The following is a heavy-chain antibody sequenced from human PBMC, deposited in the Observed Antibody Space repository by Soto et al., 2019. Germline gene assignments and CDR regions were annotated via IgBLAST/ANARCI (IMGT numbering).Heavy chain of an antibody. D-gene: IGHD3-22*01. V-gene: IGHV3-74*01. CDR3: AGDSSGYSYDAFDI. CDR2: INSDGTGT. J-gene: IGHJ3*02. Sequence: LRLSCAASRFTFSTYWMHWARQAPGKGLVWVSRINSDGTGTSYADSVKGRITISRDNAKNTLYLQMNSLRSEDTAVYYCAGDSSGYSYDAFDIWGQGTMVTV. CDR1: RFTFSTYW.